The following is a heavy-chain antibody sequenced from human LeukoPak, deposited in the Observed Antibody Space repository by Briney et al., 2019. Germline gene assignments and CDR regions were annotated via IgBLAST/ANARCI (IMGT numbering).Heavy chain of an antibody. CDR3: ARRYDFWSGYPTAFDY. V-gene: IGHV1-2*02. CDR2: INPNTGGT. D-gene: IGHD3-3*01. J-gene: IGHJ4*02. CDR1: GYTFTGYY. Sequence: ASVKVSCKASGYTFTGYYMYWVRQAPGQGLEWMGFINPNTGGTSYAQKFQGRVTMTRDTSISTAYMELSGLKSDDTAVYYCARRYDFWSGYPTAFDYWGQGTLVTVSS.